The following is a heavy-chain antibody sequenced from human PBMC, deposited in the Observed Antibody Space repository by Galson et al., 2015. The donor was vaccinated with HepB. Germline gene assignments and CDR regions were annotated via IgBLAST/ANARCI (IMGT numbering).Heavy chain of an antibody. CDR2: IDPSDSYT. D-gene: IGHD1-26*01. J-gene: IGHJ2*01. V-gene: IGHV5-10-1*01. CDR3: ARRWDSGSYNWYFDL. Sequence: QSGAEVKKPGESLRISCKGSGYSFTSNWISWVRQRPGKGLEWMGRIDPSDSYTNYSPSFQGHVTISADTSISTAFLQWSSLKASDTAMYYCARRWDSGSYNWYFDLWGRGTLVTVSS. CDR1: GYSFTSNW.